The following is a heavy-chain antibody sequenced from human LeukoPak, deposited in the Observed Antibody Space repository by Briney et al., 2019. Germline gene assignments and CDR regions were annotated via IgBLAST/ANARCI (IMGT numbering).Heavy chain of an antibody. D-gene: IGHD2-21*02. Sequence: PGGSLRLSCAVSGLTFSRYAMSWVRQAPGKGLEWVSAISESGSGTYYADSVKGRFTISRDNSKDTLSLQMNSLRAEDTAIYYCARGQSYCGADCYSDWGQGTLVTVSS. CDR2: ISESGSGT. CDR3: ARGQSYCGADCYSD. CDR1: GLTFSRYA. J-gene: IGHJ4*02. V-gene: IGHV3-23*01.